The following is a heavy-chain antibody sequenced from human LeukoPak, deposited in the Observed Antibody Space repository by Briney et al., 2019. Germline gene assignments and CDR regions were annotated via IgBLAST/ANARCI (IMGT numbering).Heavy chain of an antibody. D-gene: IGHD3-10*01. CDR3: ARGSFSCSYYCPLSGYYGSGSHNYYFDY. CDR2: ISAYNGKT. V-gene: IGHV1-18*01. J-gene: IGHJ4*02. CDR1: GYTFTSYG. Sequence: ASVKVSCKASGYTFTSYGISWVRQAPGQGLEWMGWISAYNGKTNYAQKLQGRVTMTTDTSTSTAYMELRSLRSDDTAVYYCARGSFSCSYYCPLSGYYGSGSHNYYFDYWGQGTLGTVSS.